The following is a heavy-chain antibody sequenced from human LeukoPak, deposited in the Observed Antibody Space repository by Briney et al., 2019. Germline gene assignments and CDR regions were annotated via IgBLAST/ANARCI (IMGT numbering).Heavy chain of an antibody. Sequence: GRSLRLSCAASGFTFSSYGMHWVRQAPGKGLEWVAVISYDGSNKYYADSVKGRFTISRDNSKYTLYLQMNSLRAEDTAVYYCAKEFNGYNSPYYFDYWGQGTLVTVSS. CDR2: ISYDGSNK. J-gene: IGHJ4*02. D-gene: IGHD5-24*01. V-gene: IGHV3-30*18. CDR1: GFTFSSYG. CDR3: AKEFNGYNSPYYFDY.